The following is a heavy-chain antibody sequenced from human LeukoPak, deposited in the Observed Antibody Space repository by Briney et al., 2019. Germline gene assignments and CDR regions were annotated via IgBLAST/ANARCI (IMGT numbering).Heavy chain of an antibody. V-gene: IGHV3-48*03. CDR3: ARILGIAAANGMDV. CDR2: ISSSGITI. CDR1: GFTFSSYE. D-gene: IGHD6-13*01. J-gene: IGHJ6*02. Sequence: PGGSLRLSCAASGFTFSSYEMNWVRQAPGKGLEWVSYISSSGITIYYADPVKGRFTISRDNAKNSLYLQMHSLRAEDTAVYYCARILGIAAANGMDVWGQGTTVTVSS.